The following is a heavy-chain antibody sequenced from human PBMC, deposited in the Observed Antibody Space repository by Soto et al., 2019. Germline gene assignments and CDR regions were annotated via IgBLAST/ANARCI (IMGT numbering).Heavy chain of an antibody. V-gene: IGHV3-30-3*01. Sequence: QVQLVESGGGVVQPGRSLRLSCAASGFTFSSYAMHWVRQAPGKGLEWVAVISYDGSNKYYADSVTGRFTISRDNSKNTLYLQMNSLRAEDTAVYYCARSIAARRGYSSSCYGRDFDYWGQGTLVTVSS. CDR1: GFTFSSYA. D-gene: IGHD6-13*01. J-gene: IGHJ4*02. CDR3: ARSIAARRGYSSSCYGRDFDY. CDR2: ISYDGSNK.